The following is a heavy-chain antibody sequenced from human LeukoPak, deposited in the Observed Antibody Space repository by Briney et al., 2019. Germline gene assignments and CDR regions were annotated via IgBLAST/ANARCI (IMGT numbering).Heavy chain of an antibody. Sequence: GGSLRLSCAASGFTFSSYAMSWVRQAPGKGLEWVSAISGSGGSTYYADSVKGRFTISRDNSKNTLYLQMNSLRVEDTAVYYCARDRRYYEFFEYWGQGTLVTVSS. CDR1: GFTFSSYA. D-gene: IGHD3-22*01. CDR2: ISGSGGST. CDR3: ARDRRYYEFFEY. V-gene: IGHV3-23*01. J-gene: IGHJ4*02.